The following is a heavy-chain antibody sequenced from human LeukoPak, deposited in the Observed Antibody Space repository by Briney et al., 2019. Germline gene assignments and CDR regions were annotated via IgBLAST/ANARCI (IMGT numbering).Heavy chain of an antibody. J-gene: IGHJ4*02. V-gene: IGHV3-23*01. D-gene: IGHD3-22*01. Sequence: GGSLRLSCAASRFTFSSDAMSWVRQAPGKGPEWVSAISGSGGSTYYADSVKGRFTIFRDNSKNTLYLQMNSLRAEDTAVYYCGRRGYYDSSGYPLLDYWGQGTLVTVSS. CDR2: ISGSGGST. CDR3: GRRGYYDSSGYPLLDY. CDR1: RFTFSSDA.